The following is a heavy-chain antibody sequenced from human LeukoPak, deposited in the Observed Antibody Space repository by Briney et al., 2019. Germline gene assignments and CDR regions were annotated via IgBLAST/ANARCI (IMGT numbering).Heavy chain of an antibody. CDR1: GFTFSSYW. CDR2: INWNGGST. CDR3: ARDRAGGDIVVVPAAYDY. Sequence: RTGGSLRLSCAASGFTFSSYWMNWVRQAPGKGLEWVSGINWNGGSTGYADSVKGRFTISRDNAKNSLYLQMNSLRAEDTALYYCARDRAGGDIVVVPAAYDYWGQGTLVTVSS. J-gene: IGHJ4*02. D-gene: IGHD2-2*01. V-gene: IGHV3-20*04.